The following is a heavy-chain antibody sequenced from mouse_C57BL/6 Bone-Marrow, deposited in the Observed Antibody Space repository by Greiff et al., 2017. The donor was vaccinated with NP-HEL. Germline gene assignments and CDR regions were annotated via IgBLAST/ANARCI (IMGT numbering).Heavy chain of an antibody. D-gene: IGHD1-1*01. CDR3: ARRYGSSDEDYFDY. J-gene: IGHJ2*01. CDR2: IFPGSGST. V-gene: IGHV1-75*01. Sequence: QVQLKQSGPELVKPGASVKISCKASGYTFTDYYINWVKQRPGQGLEWIGWIFPGSGSTYYNEKFKGKATLTVDKSSSTAYMLLSSLTSEDSAVYVGARRYGSSDEDYFDYWGQGTTLTVSS. CDR1: GYTFTDYY.